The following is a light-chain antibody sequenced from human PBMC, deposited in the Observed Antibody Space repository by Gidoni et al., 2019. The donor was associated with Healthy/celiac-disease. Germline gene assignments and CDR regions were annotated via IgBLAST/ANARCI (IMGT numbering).Light chain of an antibody. CDR2: QDS. V-gene: IGLV3-1*01. CDR3: QAWDSSTVV. Sequence: SSELTQPHSVCVSPGQTATITCSGDKLGDKYACWYQQKPGQSPVLVIYQDSKRPSGIPERFSGSNSGNTATLTISGTQAMDEADYYCQAWDSSTVVFGGGTKLTVL. J-gene: IGLJ2*01. CDR1: KLGDKY.